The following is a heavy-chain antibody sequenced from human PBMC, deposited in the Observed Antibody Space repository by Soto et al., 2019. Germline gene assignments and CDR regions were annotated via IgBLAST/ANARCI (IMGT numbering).Heavy chain of an antibody. J-gene: IGHJ4*02. D-gene: IGHD3-3*01. CDR1: GYTFTSYA. V-gene: IGHV1-3*01. CDR2: INAGNGNR. Sequence: QVQLVQSGAEVKKPGASVKVSCKASGYTFTSYAMHWVRQAPGQRLEWMGWINAGNGNRKYSQKFQGRVTITRDTSASTAYMEVSSLISEDTVVYYCAREPYYDFWSGPFDYWGQGTLVTVSS. CDR3: AREPYYDFWSGPFDY.